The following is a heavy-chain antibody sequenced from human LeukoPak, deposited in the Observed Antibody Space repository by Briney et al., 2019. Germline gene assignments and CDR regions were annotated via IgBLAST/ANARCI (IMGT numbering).Heavy chain of an antibody. CDR1: GGSISSYY. CDR2: IYYSGST. J-gene: IGHJ4*02. V-gene: IGHV4-59*01. Sequence: SETLSLTCTVSGGSISSYYWSWIRQPPGKGLEWIGYIYYSGSTNYNPSLKSRVTISVDTSKNQFSLKLSSVTAADTAVYYCARGPVEVATIPYYFDYWGQGTLVTVSS. D-gene: IGHD5-24*01. CDR3: ARGPVEVATIPYYFDY.